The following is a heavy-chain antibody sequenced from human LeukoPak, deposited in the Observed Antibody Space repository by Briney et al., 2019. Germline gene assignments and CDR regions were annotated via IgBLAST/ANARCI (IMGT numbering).Heavy chain of an antibody. J-gene: IGHJ2*01. V-gene: IGHV4-34*01. CDR3: ARGGYCSSTSCPGYFDL. Sequence: SETLSLTCAVYGGSFSGYYWSWIRQPPGKGLEWIGEINHSGSTNYNPSLKSRVTISVDTSKNQFSLKLSSVTAADTAVYYRARGGYCSSTSCPGYFDLWGRGTLVTVSS. D-gene: IGHD2-2*01. CDR1: GGSFSGYY. CDR2: INHSGST.